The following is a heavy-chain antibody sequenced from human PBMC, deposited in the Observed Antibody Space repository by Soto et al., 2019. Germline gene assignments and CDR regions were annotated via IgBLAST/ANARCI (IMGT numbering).Heavy chain of an antibody. J-gene: IGHJ6*02. V-gene: IGHV1-18*01. D-gene: IGHD2-2*03. CDR3: AMLDISVTHSPQDV. Sequence: QVQLVQSGAEVKNPGASVKVSCKASGYTFTRYGIGWARQAPGQGLEGMGWINTYNGNTNYAQNVQGRVTLTTDTSTSTAYMELRSLRSHDTAVYYCAMLDISVTHSPQDVWGQGTTVIVSS. CDR2: INTYNGNT. CDR1: GYTFTRYG.